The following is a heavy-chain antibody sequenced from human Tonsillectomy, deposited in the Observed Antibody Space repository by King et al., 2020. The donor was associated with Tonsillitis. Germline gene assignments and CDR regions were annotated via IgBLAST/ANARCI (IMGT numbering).Heavy chain of an antibody. J-gene: IGHJ6*04. Sequence: VQLVESGGGVVQPGRSLRLSCAASGFTFSNYGMHWVRQATGQGLEWGALRWDDGNNKYYADSVKGRFTISRDTSKNTLYLQMNSLRAEDTAVYYCARDLNRWLWMGDVWGKGTTVTVSS. CDR3: ARDLNRWLWMGDV. V-gene: IGHV3-33*01. CDR2: RWDDGNNK. CDR1: GFTFSNYG. D-gene: IGHD6-19*01.